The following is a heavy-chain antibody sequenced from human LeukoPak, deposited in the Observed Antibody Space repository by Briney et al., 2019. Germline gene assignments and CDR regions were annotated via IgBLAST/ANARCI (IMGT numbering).Heavy chain of an antibody. V-gene: IGHV4-4*02. J-gene: IGHJ4*02. Sequence: XXXTXXVSGGSXSSSNWWSWVRPPPGKGLEWIGEIYHNGSTNYNPSLKSRVTISVDTSKKHFSLKLRSVTAGDTAVYYCARLSCYDLESFFDYWGQGTLVTVSS. D-gene: IGHD5-12*01. CDR3: ARLSCYDLESFFDY. CDR2: IYHNGST. CDR1: GGSXSSSNW.